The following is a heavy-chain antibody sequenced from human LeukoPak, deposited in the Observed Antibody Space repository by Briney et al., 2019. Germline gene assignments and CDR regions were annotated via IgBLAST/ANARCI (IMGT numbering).Heavy chain of an antibody. Sequence: ASVKVSCKASGYTFTGYYMHWVRQAPGQGLEWMGWINPNSGGTIYAQKFQGRVTMTRDTSISTAYMELSRLRSDDTAVYYCARVHELRHPYYFDYWGQGTLVTVSS. CDR2: INPNSGGT. V-gene: IGHV1-2*02. CDR3: ARVHELRHPYYFDY. CDR1: GYTFTGYY. J-gene: IGHJ4*02. D-gene: IGHD1-7*01.